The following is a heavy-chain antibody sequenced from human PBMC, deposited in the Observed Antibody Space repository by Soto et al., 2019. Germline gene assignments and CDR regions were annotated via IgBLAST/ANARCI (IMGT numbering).Heavy chain of an antibody. J-gene: IGHJ4*02. CDR1: GYTFNSYA. CDR3: ARGSISLQGYCTTSSCYLDF. CDR2: INSGFGNT. Sequence: AASVKVSCKASGYTFNSYALHWVRQAPGQRLEWMGWINSGFGNTKYSQKFQDRVTITRDRSANTAYVELSSLTSEDTAVYYCARGSISLQGYCTTSSCYLDFWGQGTLVTVSS. V-gene: IGHV1-3*01. D-gene: IGHD2-8*01.